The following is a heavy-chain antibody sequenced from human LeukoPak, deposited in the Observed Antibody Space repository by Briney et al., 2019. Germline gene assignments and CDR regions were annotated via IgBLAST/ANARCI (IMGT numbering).Heavy chain of an antibody. Sequence: ASVKVSCKASGGTFSSYAISWVRQAPGRGLEWMGGIIPIFGTANYAQKFQGRVTITADKSTSTAYMELSSLRSEDTAVYYCARGGAGEGYDYWGQGTLVTVSS. CDR3: ARGGAGEGYDY. CDR2: IIPIFGTA. V-gene: IGHV1-69*06. D-gene: IGHD2-15*01. CDR1: GGTFSSYA. J-gene: IGHJ4*02.